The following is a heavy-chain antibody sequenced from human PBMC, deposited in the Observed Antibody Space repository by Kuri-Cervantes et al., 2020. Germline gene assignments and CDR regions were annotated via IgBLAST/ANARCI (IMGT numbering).Heavy chain of an antibody. CDR3: ARGVAGLDRGLFDY. CDR2: ISGSGGST. CDR1: GFTFSSYA. V-gene: IGHV3-23*01. Sequence: GGSLRLSCAASGFTFSSYAMSWVRQAPGKGLEWVSAISGSGGSTYYADSVKGRFTLSIDDSKNTLYLQMNSLRPDDTAVCYCARGVAGLDRGLFDYWGQGTLVTVSS. J-gene: IGHJ4*02. D-gene: IGHD2-15*01.